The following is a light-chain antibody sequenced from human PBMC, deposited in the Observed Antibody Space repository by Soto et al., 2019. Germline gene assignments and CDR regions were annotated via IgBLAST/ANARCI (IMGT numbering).Light chain of an antibody. Sequence: EIVLTQSPGTLSLSPGERDTLSCRASQSVSGNYLAWYQQKPRQSPRLLIYGSSDRATGIPDRFSGSGSGTDFTLTITRVEPDDFAVYYCQQYGSSPPYTFGQGTKLEIK. J-gene: IGKJ2*01. CDR1: QSVSGNY. V-gene: IGKV3-20*01. CDR2: GSS. CDR3: QQYGSSPPYT.